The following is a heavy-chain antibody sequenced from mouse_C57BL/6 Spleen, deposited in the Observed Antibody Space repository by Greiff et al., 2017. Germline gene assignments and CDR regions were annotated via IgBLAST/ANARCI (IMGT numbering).Heavy chain of an antibody. Sequence: VQPQQSGPELVKPGASVKISCKASGYSFTGYYMNWVKQSPEKSLEWIGEINPSTGGTTYNQKFKAKATLTVDKSSSTAYMQLKSLTSEDSAVYYCARRDLDYWGQGTTLTVSS. J-gene: IGHJ2*01. CDR1: GYSFTGYY. CDR2: INPSTGGT. CDR3: ARRDLDY. V-gene: IGHV1-42*01.